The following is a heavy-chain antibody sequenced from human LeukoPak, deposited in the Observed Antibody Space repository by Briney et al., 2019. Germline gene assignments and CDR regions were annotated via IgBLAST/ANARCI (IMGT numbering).Heavy chain of an antibody. CDR2: LTGSGDTP. J-gene: IGHJ4*02. V-gene: IGHV3-23*01. Sequence: GGSLRLSCAASGFSFSSFGMSWVRQAPGRGLEWVSSLTGSGDTPYYADAVQGRFSISRDNSKNMLYLQISGLRAEDTATYFCAKSNVFLQFGEYHYFESWGQGTLVTVSS. D-gene: IGHD3-10*01. CDR1: GFSFSSFG. CDR3: AKSNVFLQFGEYHYFES.